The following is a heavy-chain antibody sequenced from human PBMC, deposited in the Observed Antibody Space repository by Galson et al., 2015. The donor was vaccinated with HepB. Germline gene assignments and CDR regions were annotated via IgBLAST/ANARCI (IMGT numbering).Heavy chain of an antibody. D-gene: IGHD3-10*01. V-gene: IGHV3-23*01. CDR1: GFTFSSYA. CDR2: ISRSGGST. CDR3: AYETVWFGEFLKVPLDY. J-gene: IGHJ4*02. Sequence: SLRLSCAASGFTFSSYAMSWVRQAPGKGLEWVSAISRSGGSTYYADSVKGRFTISRDNSKNTLYLQMNSLRAEDTAVYYCAYETVWFGEFLKVPLDYWGQGTLVTVSS.